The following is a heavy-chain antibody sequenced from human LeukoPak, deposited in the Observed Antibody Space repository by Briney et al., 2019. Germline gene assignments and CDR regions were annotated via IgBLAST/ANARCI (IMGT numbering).Heavy chain of an antibody. Sequence: GGSLRLSCAASGFTVSSNYMSWVRQAPGKGLEWVSDIYSGGSTYYADSVKGRFTISRDNSKNTLYLQMNSLRAEDTAVYYCAREQQLVLGFDYWGQGTLVTVSS. CDR1: GFTVSSNY. CDR3: AREQQLVLGFDY. D-gene: IGHD6-13*01. CDR2: IYSGGST. V-gene: IGHV3-66*01. J-gene: IGHJ4*02.